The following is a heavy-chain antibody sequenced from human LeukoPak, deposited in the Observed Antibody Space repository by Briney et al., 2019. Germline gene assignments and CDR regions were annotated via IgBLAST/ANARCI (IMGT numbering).Heavy chain of an antibody. V-gene: IGHV3-74*01. D-gene: IGHD1-26*01. CDR2: INSDGSST. CDR1: GFTFSNYW. CDR3: ARVPSGSYFGYYYYYMDV. J-gene: IGHJ6*03. Sequence: GGSLRLSCAASGFTFSNYWMHGVRQAPGKGLVWVSRINSDGSSTSYADSVKGRFTISRDNAKNTLYLQMNSLRAEDTAVYYCARVPSGSYFGYYYYYMDVWGKGTTVTVSS.